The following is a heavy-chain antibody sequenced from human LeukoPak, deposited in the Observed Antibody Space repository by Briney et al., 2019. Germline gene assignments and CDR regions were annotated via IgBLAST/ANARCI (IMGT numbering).Heavy chain of an antibody. CDR1: GFTVSSNY. V-gene: IGHV3-53*01. Sequence: PGGSLRLSCAASGFTVSSNYMSWVRQAPGKGLEWVSVIYSGGTTYYADSVKGRFTISRDNSNNTLYLQMNSLRAEDTAVYYCARDNGGSGWLYWGQGTLVTVSS. CDR2: IYSGGTT. CDR3: ARDNGGSGWLY. D-gene: IGHD6-19*01. J-gene: IGHJ4*02.